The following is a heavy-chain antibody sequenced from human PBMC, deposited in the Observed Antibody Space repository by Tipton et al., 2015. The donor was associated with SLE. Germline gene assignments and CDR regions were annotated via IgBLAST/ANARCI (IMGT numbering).Heavy chain of an antibody. Sequence: TLSLTCTVSGGSISSYYWSWIRQPPGKGLEWIGYIYTSGSTNYNPSLKSRVTISVDTSKNQFSLKLDSVTGADTAVYYCARDLAGLGSNGDYFEDWGQGTLVIVSS. D-gene: IGHD2-8*01. CDR2: IYTSGST. V-gene: IGHV4-59*01. J-gene: IGHJ4*02. CDR3: ARDLAGLGSNGDYFED. CDR1: GGSISSYY.